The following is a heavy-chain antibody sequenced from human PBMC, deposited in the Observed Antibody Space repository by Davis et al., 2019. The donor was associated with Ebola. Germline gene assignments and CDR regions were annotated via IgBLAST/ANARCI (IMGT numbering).Heavy chain of an antibody. Sequence: ETLSLTCTVSGGSISSYYWSWIRQPPGKGLEWIGYIYYSGSTNYNPSLKSRVTISVDTSKNQFSLKLSSVTAADTAVYYCARRRSSLDPWGQGTLVTVSS. D-gene: IGHD3-16*01. CDR3: ARRRSSLDP. CDR1: GGSISSYY. J-gene: IGHJ5*02. V-gene: IGHV4-59*01. CDR2: IYYSGST.